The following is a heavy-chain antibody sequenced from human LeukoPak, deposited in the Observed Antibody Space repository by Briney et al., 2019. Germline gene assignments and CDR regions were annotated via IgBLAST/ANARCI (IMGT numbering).Heavy chain of an antibody. V-gene: IGHV4-34*01. J-gene: IGHJ5*02. D-gene: IGHD4-17*01. CDR1: GGSFSGYY. CDR3: ASGPGDDYARFDP. CDR2: INHSGST. Sequence: PSETLSLTCGVYGGSFSGYYWNWIRQPPGKGLEWIGEINHSGSTNYNPSLKSRVTISVDTSKNQFSLKLTSVTAADTAVYYCASGPGDDYARFDPWGQGTLVTVSS.